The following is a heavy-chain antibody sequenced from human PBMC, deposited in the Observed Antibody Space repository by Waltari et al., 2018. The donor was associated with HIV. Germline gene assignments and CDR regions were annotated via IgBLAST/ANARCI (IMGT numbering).Heavy chain of an antibody. CDR3: ARDMNYYGSGRGWFDP. CDR1: GDSFCASY. V-gene: IGHV1-2*02. CDR2: INPKSGGT. D-gene: IGHD3-10*01. J-gene: IGHJ5*02. Sequence: QVQLVQSGAEVKSLGASVKVPCQASGDSFCASYLPWVRQAPGQGLEGMGWINPKSGGTKYAEKFQGRVTMTRDTSITTVYMELNSLMSDDTAVYYCARDMNYYGSGRGWFDPWGQGTLVTVSS.